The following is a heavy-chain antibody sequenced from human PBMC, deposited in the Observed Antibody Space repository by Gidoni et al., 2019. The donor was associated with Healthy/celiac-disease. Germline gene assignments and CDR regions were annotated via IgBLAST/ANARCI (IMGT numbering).Heavy chain of an antibody. Sequence: EVQLVESGGGLVQPGGSLRLSCAASGFTFSDHYMDWFRQAPGKGLEWVGRTRNKANSYTTEYAASVKGRFTISRDDSKNSLYLQMNSLKTEDTAVYYCARSTRLRLGELSLAALNAFDIWGQGTMVTVSS. J-gene: IGHJ3*02. CDR1: GFTFSDHY. CDR3: ARSTRLRLGELSLAALNAFDI. V-gene: IGHV3-72*01. CDR2: TRNKANSYTT. D-gene: IGHD3-16*02.